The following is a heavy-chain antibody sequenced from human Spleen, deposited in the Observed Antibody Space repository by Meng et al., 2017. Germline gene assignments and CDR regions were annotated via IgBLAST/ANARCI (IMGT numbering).Heavy chain of an antibody. J-gene: IGHJ4*02. CDR1: GLSLSSSGVG. CDR3: VHNTARV. D-gene: IGHD4-17*01. CDR2: IYWDDDN. V-gene: IGHV2-5*02. Sequence: SGPTLVKPTQILTLTCTFSGLSLSSSGVGVGWIRQPPGKALEWLALIYWDDDNRYSPSLKSRLTITKDTSKNQVFLIMTNMNPVDTATYYCVHNTARVWGQGIVVTVSS.